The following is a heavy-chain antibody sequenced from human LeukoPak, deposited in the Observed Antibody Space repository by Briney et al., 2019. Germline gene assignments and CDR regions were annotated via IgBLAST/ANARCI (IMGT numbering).Heavy chain of an antibody. CDR1: GYTFTDYY. Sequence: GASVEVSCKASGYTFTDYYMHWVRQAPGQTFEWLAWINPKSGDIHYTQKFQGRVTVTTDTSITSVYMELSGLQSDDTAVYYCVRDLTGGSGDWGQGTLVTVSS. CDR3: VRDLTGGSGD. J-gene: IGHJ4*02. CDR2: INPKSGDI. D-gene: IGHD6-25*01. V-gene: IGHV1-2*02.